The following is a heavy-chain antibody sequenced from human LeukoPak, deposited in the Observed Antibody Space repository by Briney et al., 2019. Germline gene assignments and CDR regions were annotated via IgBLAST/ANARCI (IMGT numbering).Heavy chain of an antibody. CDR3: ASGEVGVVYRAGGRYYYYYHAMDV. V-gene: IGHV3-21*04. J-gene: IGHJ6*02. Sequence: PGGSLRLSCTASGFTLSSYSMNWVRQAPGKGLEWVSSISSSSSYIYYADSVKGRFTISRDNAKNSLYLQMNSLRAEDTAVYYCASGEVGVVYRAGGRYYYYYHAMDVWGQGTTVTVSS. D-gene: IGHD2-15*01. CDR2: ISSSSSYI. CDR1: GFTLSSYS.